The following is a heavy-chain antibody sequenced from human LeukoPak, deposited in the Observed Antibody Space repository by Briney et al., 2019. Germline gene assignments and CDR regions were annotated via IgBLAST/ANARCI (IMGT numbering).Heavy chain of an antibody. CDR2: INHSGST. Sequence: KPSETLSLTCAVYGGSFSGYYWSWIRQPPGKGLEWIGEINHSGSTNYNPSLKSRVTISVDTSKNQFSLKLSSVTAADTAVYYCARRIRGWLWSPVYFDYWGQGTLVTVSS. CDR1: GGSFSGYY. J-gene: IGHJ4*02. V-gene: IGHV4-34*01. D-gene: IGHD5-18*01. CDR3: ARRIRGWLWSPVYFDY.